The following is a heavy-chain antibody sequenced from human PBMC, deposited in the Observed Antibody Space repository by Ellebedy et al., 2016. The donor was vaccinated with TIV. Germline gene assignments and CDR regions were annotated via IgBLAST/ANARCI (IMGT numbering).Heavy chain of an antibody. CDR2: INEDGSEK. CDR1: GFTFRDYW. J-gene: IGHJ4*02. Sequence: GGSLRLSCAAPGFTFRDYWMSWVRQAPGKGLEWVANINEDGSEKYCVDSVAGRFTISRDNAKNSLFLQMNSPRADDTAVYYCARAGGVGTVDCWGQGTLVTVSS. CDR3: ARAGGVGTVDC. D-gene: IGHD3-16*01. V-gene: IGHV3-7*03.